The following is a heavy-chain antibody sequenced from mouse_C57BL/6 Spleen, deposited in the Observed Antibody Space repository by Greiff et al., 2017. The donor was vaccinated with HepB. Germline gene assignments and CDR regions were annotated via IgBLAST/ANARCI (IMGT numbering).Heavy chain of an antibody. CDR2: ISSGGSYT. Sequence: EVQLVESGGDLVKPGGSLKLSCAAPGFTFSSYGMSWVRQTPDKRLEWVATISSGGSYTYYPDSVKGRFTISRDNAKNTLYLQMSSLKSEDTAMYYCARHSGPDYWGQGTTLTVSS. V-gene: IGHV5-6*01. CDR3: ARHSGPDY. CDR1: GFTFSSYG. J-gene: IGHJ2*01. D-gene: IGHD1-3*01.